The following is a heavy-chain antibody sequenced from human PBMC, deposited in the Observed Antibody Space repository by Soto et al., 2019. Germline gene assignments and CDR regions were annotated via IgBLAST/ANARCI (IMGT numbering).Heavy chain of an antibody. CDR2: IKQDGSEK. CDR1: GFTFSSYW. V-gene: IGHV3-7*01. Sequence: GGSLRLSCAASGFTFSSYWMSWVRQAPGKGLEWVANIKQDGSEKYYVDSVKGRFTISRDNAKNSLYLQMNSLRAEDTAVYYCARDYPNYHDSSAPAWGQGTLVTVSS. D-gene: IGHD3-22*01. J-gene: IGHJ1*01. CDR3: ARDYPNYHDSSAPA.